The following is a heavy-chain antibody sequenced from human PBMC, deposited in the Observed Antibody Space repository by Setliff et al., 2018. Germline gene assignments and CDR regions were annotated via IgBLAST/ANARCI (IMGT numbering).Heavy chain of an antibody. CDR3: ARGTSSSSWPEYFQH. Sequence: GASVKVSCKASGDTFRSYGISWVRQAPGQGLEWMGGTIPMFGSTTYAQKFQGRVTIITDESTTTAYMELSSLGSEDTAVYYCARGTSSSSWPEYFQHWGQGTLVTVSS. CDR2: TIPMFGST. CDR1: GDTFRSYG. D-gene: IGHD6-13*01. J-gene: IGHJ1*01. V-gene: IGHV1-69*05.